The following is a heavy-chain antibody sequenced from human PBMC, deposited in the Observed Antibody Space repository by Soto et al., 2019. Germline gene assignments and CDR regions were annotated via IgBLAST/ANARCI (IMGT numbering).Heavy chain of an antibody. V-gene: IGHV1-46*01. CDR3: ARSSGGNFGIIIEGSNWFDP. Sequence: ASVKVSCEAPGDTFTSYYLNWVRQAPGQGLVWMGVINPHGGSTKYAQKFQGRITMTRDTSRSTVYMELSSLRSDDTAIYYCARSSGGNFGIIIEGSNWFDPWGQGTLVTVSS. CDR1: GDTFTSYY. D-gene: IGHD3-3*01. J-gene: IGHJ5*02. CDR2: INPHGGST.